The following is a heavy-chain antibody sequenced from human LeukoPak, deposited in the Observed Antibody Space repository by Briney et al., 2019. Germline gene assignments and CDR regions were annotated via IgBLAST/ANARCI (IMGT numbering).Heavy chain of an antibody. CDR2: IGTASDT. CDR1: GFTFSSFD. Sequence: PEETLRLSCAAYGFTFSSFDMSWVRQPTGQGLEWVSKIGTASDTYYPGSVEGRFTLSRDNAKNSLYLQMNSLTAGDTAVYYCARGPPRGKYYYMDVWGKGTTVTVSS. V-gene: IGHV3-13*01. J-gene: IGHJ6*03. CDR3: ARGPPRGKYYYMDV. D-gene: IGHD1-1*01.